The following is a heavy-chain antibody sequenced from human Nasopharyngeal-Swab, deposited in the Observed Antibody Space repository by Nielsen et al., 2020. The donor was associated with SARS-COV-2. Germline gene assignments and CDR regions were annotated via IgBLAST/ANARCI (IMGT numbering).Heavy chain of an antibody. CDR3: ARDLHSWPGKYYYYYYMDV. D-gene: IGHD6-13*01. V-gene: IGHV1-46*01. Sequence: ASVKVSCKASGYTFTSYYMHWVRQAPGKGLEWMGIINPSGGSTSYAQKFQGRVTMTRDTSTSTVYMELSSLRSEDTAVYYCARDLHSWPGKYYYYYYMDVWGKGTTVTVSS. CDR1: GYTFTSYY. J-gene: IGHJ6*03. CDR2: INPSGGST.